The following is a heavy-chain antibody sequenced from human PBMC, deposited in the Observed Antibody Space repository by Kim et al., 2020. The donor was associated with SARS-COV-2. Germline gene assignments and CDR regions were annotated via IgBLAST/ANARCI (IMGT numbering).Heavy chain of an antibody. D-gene: IGHD3-10*01. J-gene: IGHJ6*03. CDR2: IYHSGST. CDR3: ARDSLVQGVSYYYYYMDV. CDR1: GGSISSSNW. Sequence: SETLSLTCAVSGGSISSSNWWSWVRQPPGKGLEWIGVIYHSGSTNYNPSLKSRVTISVDKSKNQFSLKLSSVTAADTAVYYCARDSLVQGVSYYYYYMDVWGKGTTVTVSS. V-gene: IGHV4-4*02.